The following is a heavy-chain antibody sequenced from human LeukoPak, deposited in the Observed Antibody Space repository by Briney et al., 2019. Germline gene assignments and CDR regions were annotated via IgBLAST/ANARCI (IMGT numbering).Heavy chain of an antibody. D-gene: IGHD2-15*01. J-gene: IGHJ4*02. CDR2: ISSSSSYI. CDR3: ARDAGYCSGGSCYNYYFDY. CDR1: GFTFSSYS. V-gene: IGHV3-21*01. Sequence: GGSLRLSCAASGFTFSSYSMNWVRQAPGKGLEWVSSISSSSSYIYYADSVKGRFTISRGNAKNSLYLQMNSLRAEDTAVYYCARDAGYCSGGSCYNYYFDYWGQGTLVTVSS.